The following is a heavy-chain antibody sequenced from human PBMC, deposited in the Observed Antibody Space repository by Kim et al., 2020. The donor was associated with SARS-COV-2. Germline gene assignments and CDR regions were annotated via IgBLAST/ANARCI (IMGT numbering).Heavy chain of an antibody. Sequence: AQKVQGRVTMTRDTTISTAYMELSRLRSDDTVVYYCARGGWNPNLYYFDYWGQGTLVTVSS. CDR3: ARGGWNPNLYYFDY. V-gene: IGHV1-2*05. D-gene: IGHD1-1*01. J-gene: IGHJ4*02.